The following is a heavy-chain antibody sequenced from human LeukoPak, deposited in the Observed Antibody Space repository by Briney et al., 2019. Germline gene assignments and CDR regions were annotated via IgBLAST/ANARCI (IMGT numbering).Heavy chain of an antibody. V-gene: IGHV4-59*08. D-gene: IGHD3/OR15-3a*01. CDR2: IYYSGST. CDR3: ARHLGGLVSH. Sequence: SETLSLTCAVYGGSFSSYYWSWIRQPPGKGLEWIGYIYYSGSTNYNPSLKSRVTISVDTSKNQFSLKLSSVTAADTAVYYCARHLGGLVSHWGQGTLVTVSS. J-gene: IGHJ4*02. CDR1: GGSFSSYY.